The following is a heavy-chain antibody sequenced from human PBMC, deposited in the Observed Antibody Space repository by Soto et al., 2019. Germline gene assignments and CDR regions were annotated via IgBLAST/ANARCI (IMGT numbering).Heavy chain of an antibody. CDR2: ISGYNGDT. V-gene: IGHV1-18*01. Sequence: QGQLVQSGGEVKKPGASVKVSCKASGYTFTRYGISWVRQAPGQGLEWMGWISGYNGDTKYAQKFQGRVTMTVDTSTTTAYMERRSLTSDDRAVYYCAKNGHPPYYYYGMDVWGQGTTVTVSS. J-gene: IGHJ6*02. CDR3: AKNGHPPYYYYGMDV. D-gene: IGHD2-8*01. CDR1: GYTFTRYG.